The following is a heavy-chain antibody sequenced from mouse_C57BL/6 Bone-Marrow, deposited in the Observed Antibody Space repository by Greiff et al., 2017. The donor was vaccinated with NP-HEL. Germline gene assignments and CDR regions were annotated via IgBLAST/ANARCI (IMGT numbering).Heavy chain of an antibody. D-gene: IGHD6-1*01. CDR1: GYTFTSYW. CDR2: IDPSDSYT. J-gene: IGHJ1*03. Sequence: QVQLQQPGAELVMPGASVKLSCKASGYTFTSYWMHWVKQRPGQGLEWIGEIDPSDSYTNYNQKFKGKSTLTVDKSSSTAYMQLSSLTSEDSAVYYCTNHGGYFDVWGTGTTVTVSS. CDR3: TNHGGYFDV. V-gene: IGHV1-69*01.